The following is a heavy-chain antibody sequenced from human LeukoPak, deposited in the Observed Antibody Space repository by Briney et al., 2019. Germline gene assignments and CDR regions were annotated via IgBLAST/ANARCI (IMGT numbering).Heavy chain of an antibody. D-gene: IGHD6-19*01. Sequence: GGSLSLSCVASGFTFSAYVMAWVRQAPGKGLEWVSGISGSGVSAYYGDSVKGRFTISRDNPKNTVYLQMDSLRAEDTAVYCCAKRRSGSSGWFPFDSWGQGTLVTVSS. CDR1: GFTFSAYV. V-gene: IGHV3-23*01. CDR3: AKRRSGSSGWFPFDS. CDR2: ISGSGVSA. J-gene: IGHJ4*02.